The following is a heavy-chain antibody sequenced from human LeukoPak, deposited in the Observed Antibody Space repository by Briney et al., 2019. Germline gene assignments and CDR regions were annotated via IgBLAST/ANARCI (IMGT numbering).Heavy chain of an antibody. CDR2: ISSSSSYI. CDR1: GFTFSSYS. D-gene: IGHD2-2*01. V-gene: IGHV3-21*01. J-gene: IGHJ6*03. CDR3: AREGCSSTSCRYYYYMDV. Sequence: GGSLRLSCAASGFTFSSYSMNWVRQAPGKGLEWVSSISSSSSYIYYADSVKGRFTISRDNAKNSLYLQMNSLRAEDTAVYYCAREGCSSTSCRYYYYMDVWGKGTTVTVSS.